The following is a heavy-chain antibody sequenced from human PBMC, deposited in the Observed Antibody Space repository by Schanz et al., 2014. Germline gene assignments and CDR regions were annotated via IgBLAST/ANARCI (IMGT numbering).Heavy chain of an antibody. CDR1: GLTFSDYY. V-gene: IGHV3-11*03. D-gene: IGHD6-13*01. Sequence: PGGSLRLSCAASGLTFSDYYMSWIRQAPGKGLEWVSYISSSGSYTNYADSVKGRFTTSRDNGKKSMYLQMNSLRAEDTAVYYCARLDSSSWYPRYWGQGTLVTVSS. CDR3: ARLDSSSWYPRY. J-gene: IGHJ4*02. CDR2: ISSSGSYT.